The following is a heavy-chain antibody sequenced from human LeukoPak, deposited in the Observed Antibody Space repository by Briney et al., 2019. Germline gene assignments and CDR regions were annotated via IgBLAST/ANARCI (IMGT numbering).Heavy chain of an antibody. CDR2: FDPEDGET. V-gene: IGHV1-24*01. D-gene: IGHD2-15*01. Sequence: ASVKVSCKVSGYTLTELSMHWVRQAPGKGLEWMGGFDPEDGETIYAQKFQGRVTMTEDTSTDTAYMELSSLRSEDTAVYYCTTDGKYCSGGSCYRRDAFDIWGQGTMVTVSS. CDR1: GYTLTELS. J-gene: IGHJ3*02. CDR3: TTDGKYCSGGSCYRRDAFDI.